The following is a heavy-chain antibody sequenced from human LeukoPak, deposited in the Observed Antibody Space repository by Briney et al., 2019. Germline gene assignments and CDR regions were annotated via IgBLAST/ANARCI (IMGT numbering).Heavy chain of an antibody. D-gene: IGHD2-21*01. Sequence: SETLSLTCTVSGGSTSGYYWTWIRQPAGKGLEWIGRIFSSGSTNYNPSLKSRVTMSVDTSKNQFSLKLNSVTAADTAVYFCARSPQIGSTYPDYWGQGTLVTVSS. CDR3: ARSPQIGSTYPDY. J-gene: IGHJ4*02. V-gene: IGHV4-4*07. CDR1: GGSTSGYY. CDR2: IFSSGST.